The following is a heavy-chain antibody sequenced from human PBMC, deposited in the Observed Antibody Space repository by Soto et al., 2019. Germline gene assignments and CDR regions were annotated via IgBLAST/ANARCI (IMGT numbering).Heavy chain of an antibody. Sequence: QVHLVQSGAEVKKPGASVKVSCKASGYTFIYYTMHWLRQAPGQRPEWMGWVNADNGGTRYSQKFQGRLTMTRDTSASTIYVELSSLTSEDTAVYFCARGPSSGSFDFWGQGTLVTVSS. D-gene: IGHD6-19*01. CDR3: ARGPSSGSFDF. J-gene: IGHJ4*02. V-gene: IGHV1-3*01. CDR1: GYTFIYYT. CDR2: VNADNGGT.